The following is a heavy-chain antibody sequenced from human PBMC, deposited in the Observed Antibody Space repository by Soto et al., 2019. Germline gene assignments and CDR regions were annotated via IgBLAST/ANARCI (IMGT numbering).Heavy chain of an antibody. CDR2: IWYDGSNK. CDR3: AINNGKYRLDY. V-gene: IGHV3-33*01. J-gene: IGHJ4*02. D-gene: IGHD1-1*01. Sequence: QMQVVDSGGGVVQPGRSLRLSCAASGFTFSNYGMHWVRQAPGEGLEWVAIIWYDGSNKYYTDSVKGRFTISRDNSKNTVFLQMNTLRAEDTAVYYCAINNGKYRLDYWGQGTLVTVSS. CDR1: GFTFSNYG.